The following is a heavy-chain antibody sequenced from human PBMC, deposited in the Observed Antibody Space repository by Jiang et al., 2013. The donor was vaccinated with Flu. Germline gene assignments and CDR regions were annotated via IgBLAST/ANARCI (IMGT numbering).Heavy chain of an antibody. D-gene: IGHD6-19*01. CDR2: IKAYRDGGTI. CDR3: SIDKEGTGVAGSLGFDYYRDTFDV. J-gene: IGHJ3*01. V-gene: IGHV3-15*07. Sequence: VQLVESGGDLVKPGGSLRVSCAASGFVFSYAWMNWVRQAPGKGLEWVGRIKAYRDGGTIDYGAPVKGRFSISRDDSRRTLFLQMNSLEVEDTAVYYCSIDKEGTGVAGSLGFDYYRDTFDVWGQGTVVTVSS. CDR1: GFVFSYAW.